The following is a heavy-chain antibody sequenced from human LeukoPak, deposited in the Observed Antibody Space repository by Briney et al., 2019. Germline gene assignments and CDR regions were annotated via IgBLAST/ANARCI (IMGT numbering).Heavy chain of an antibody. Sequence: GGSLRLSCAASGSTFSSYWMHWVRQAPGKGLVWVSRINSDGSSTSYADSVKGRFTISRDNAKNTLYLQMNSLRAEDTAVYYCASLGYCSGGSCDYWGQGTLVTVSS. V-gene: IGHV3-74*01. CDR2: INSDGSST. J-gene: IGHJ4*02. CDR1: GSTFSSYW. D-gene: IGHD2-15*01. CDR3: ASLGYCSGGSCDY.